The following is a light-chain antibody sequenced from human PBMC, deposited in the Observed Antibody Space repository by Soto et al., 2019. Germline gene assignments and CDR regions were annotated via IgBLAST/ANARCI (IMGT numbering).Light chain of an antibody. CDR3: QQYNSYSTGFS. CDR1: QSISNW. Sequence: DIPMTQSPSTLSASVGDRVTITCRASQSISNWLAWYQQKPGKAPKILIYQAFRLESGVPSRFSGSQSGTEFSLTIDSLQPDDFATYYCQQYNSYSTGFSFGPGTKVDIK. V-gene: IGKV1-5*03. J-gene: IGKJ3*01. CDR2: QAF.